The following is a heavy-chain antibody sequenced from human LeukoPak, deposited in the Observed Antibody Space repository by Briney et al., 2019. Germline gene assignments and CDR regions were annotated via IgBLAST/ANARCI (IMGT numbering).Heavy chain of an antibody. V-gene: IGHV4-34*01. CDR2: INHSGST. CDR3: AMHDGGIFGVAVLDYFDY. D-gene: IGHD3-3*01. CDR1: GGSFSGYY. Sequence: PSETLSLTCAVYGGSFSGYYWSWIRQPPGKGLEWIGEINHSGSTNYNPSLKSRVTISVDTPKNQFSLKLSSVTAADTAVYYCAMHDGGIFGVAVLDYFDYWGQGTLVTVSS. J-gene: IGHJ4*02.